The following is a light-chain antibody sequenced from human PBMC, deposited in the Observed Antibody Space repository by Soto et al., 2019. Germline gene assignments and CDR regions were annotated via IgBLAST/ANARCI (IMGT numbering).Light chain of an antibody. CDR2: NDS. CDR3: SSYTTSSTHVV. CDR1: SSDGGSYNS. J-gene: IGLJ2*01. V-gene: IGLV2-14*01. Sequence: QSVLTQPASASGSPGQSINLSCTGNSSDGGSYNSVSWYQQYPGKAPKLMIYNDSNRPSGVYYRVSGSKSGNTASLTISGLQAEDEADYDCSSYTTSSTHVVFGGGTKLTVL.